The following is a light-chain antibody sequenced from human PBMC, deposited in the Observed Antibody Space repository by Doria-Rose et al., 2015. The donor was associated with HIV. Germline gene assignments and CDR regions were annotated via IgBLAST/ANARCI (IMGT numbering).Light chain of an antibody. CDR1: SSNIGAGYD. V-gene: IGLV1-40*01. CDR2: GNI. Sequence: QTVVTQEPSVSEAPGQRVTISCTGNSSNIGAGYDVHWYQQLPGTAPKLLIYGNINRPSGVPDRIPGSKSGTSASLAITGLQAEDEADYYCQSYDSSLSGYVFGTGTKVTVL. CDR3: QSYDSSLSGYV. J-gene: IGLJ1*01.